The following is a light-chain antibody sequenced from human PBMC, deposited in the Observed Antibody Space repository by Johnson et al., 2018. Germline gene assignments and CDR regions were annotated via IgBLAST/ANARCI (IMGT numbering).Light chain of an antibody. Sequence: QSVLTQPPSVSAAPGQKVTISCSGSSSNIGNNYVSWYQQLPGTAPKLLIYENNKRPSGIPDRFSGSKSGTSATLGIPGLQAGDDADYYCGTWDSSLSAGNVFGTGTKVTVL. J-gene: IGLJ1*01. CDR1: SSNIGNNY. CDR3: GTWDSSLSAGNV. V-gene: IGLV1-51*02. CDR2: ENN.